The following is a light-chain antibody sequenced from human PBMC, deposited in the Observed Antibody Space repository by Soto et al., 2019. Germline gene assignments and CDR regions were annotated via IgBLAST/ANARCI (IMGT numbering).Light chain of an antibody. V-gene: IGKV3D-15*01. J-gene: IGKJ5*01. CDR1: QSISDT. Sequence: EVVMTQSPATLSVSPGGRATLSCRASQSISDTLAWYQQKPGQAPRLLIYDASNRATGIPARFSGSGSGTDFTLTISSLEPEDFAVYYCQQYYDWPITFGQGTRLEIK. CDR2: DAS. CDR3: QQYYDWPIT.